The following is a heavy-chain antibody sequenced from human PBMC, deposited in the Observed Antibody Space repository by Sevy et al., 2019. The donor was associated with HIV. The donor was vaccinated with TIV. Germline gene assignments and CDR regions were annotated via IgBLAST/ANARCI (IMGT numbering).Heavy chain of an antibody. Sequence: GGSLRLSCAASGFTFSSYGMSWVRQAPGKGLEWVSAISRSGGRTYYADSVKGRFTISRDNSKNTLYLQMNSLRAEDTAVNYWAKEGLRPYDSSSYYAGPDAFHIWGQGTMVTVSS. CDR3: AKEGLRPYDSSSYYAGPDAFHI. CDR2: ISRSGGRT. J-gene: IGHJ3*02. CDR1: GFTFSSYG. V-gene: IGHV3-23*01. D-gene: IGHD3-22*01.